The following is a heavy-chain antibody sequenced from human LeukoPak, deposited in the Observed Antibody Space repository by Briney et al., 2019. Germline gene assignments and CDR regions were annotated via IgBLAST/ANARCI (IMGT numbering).Heavy chain of an antibody. J-gene: IGHJ4*02. D-gene: IGHD1-26*01. CDR1: GGSISSGSYS. CDR3: AREVVWEHYFDY. Sequence: SETLSFTCAVSGGSISSGSYSWSWIRQPPGKGLEWIGYIYHSGSTYYNPSLKSRVTISVDRSKNQFSLKLTSVTAADTAVYYCAREVVWEHYFDYWGQGTLVTVSS. CDR2: IYHSGST. V-gene: IGHV4-30-2*01.